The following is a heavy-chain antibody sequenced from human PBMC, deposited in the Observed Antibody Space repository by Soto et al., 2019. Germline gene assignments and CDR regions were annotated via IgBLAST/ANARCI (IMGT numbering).Heavy chain of an antibody. V-gene: IGHV3-23*01. Sequence: SLRLACAASCFSFGSYALSCVRQASVKGLQWVSGISGSGDTTYYADFVKGRFTISRDNSKNTLFLEMNSLRDDDTAMYYCARSTLVVLVIHEFDYWGQGALVTVSS. CDR3: ARSTLVVLVIHEFDY. J-gene: IGHJ4*02. CDR1: CFSFGSYA. CDR2: ISGSGDTT. D-gene: IGHD3-22*01.